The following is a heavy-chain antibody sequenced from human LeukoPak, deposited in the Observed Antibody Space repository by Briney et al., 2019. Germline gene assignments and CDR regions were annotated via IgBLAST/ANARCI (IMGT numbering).Heavy chain of an antibody. CDR1: GFTFSSYG. V-gene: IGHV3-30*02. CDR3: ARPSYDFWSGSYFDY. J-gene: IGHJ4*02. Sequence: GGSLRLSCAASGFTFSSYGIHWVRQAPGKGLEWVAFIRYDGSNKYYADSVRGRFTISRDNSKNTLYLQMNSLRAEVTAVYYCARPSYDFWSGSYFDYWGQGTLVTVSS. D-gene: IGHD3-3*01. CDR2: IRYDGSNK.